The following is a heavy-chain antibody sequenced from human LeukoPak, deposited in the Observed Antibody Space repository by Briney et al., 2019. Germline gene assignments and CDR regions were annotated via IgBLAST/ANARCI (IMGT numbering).Heavy chain of an antibody. Sequence: SETLSLTCTVSGGSISSYYWSWIRQPAGKGLEWIGRIYTSGSTNYNPSLKSRVTMSVDTSKNQFSLKLSSVTAADTAVYYCARDHTVSKSEAFDIWGQGTMVTVSS. V-gene: IGHV4-4*07. CDR2: IYTSGST. D-gene: IGHD4-17*01. CDR3: ARDHTVSKSEAFDI. J-gene: IGHJ3*02. CDR1: GGSISSYY.